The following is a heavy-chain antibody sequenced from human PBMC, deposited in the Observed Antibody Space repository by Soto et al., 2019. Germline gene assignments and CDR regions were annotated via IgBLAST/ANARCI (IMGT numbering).Heavy chain of an antibody. CDR3: ARRAYYYILTGYPPEYYCDYYGMDV. J-gene: IGHJ6*02. V-gene: IGHV3-21*01. D-gene: IGHD3-9*01. CDR1: GFTFSSYS. Sequence: GGSLRLSCAASGFTFSSYSMNWVRQAPGKGLEWVSSISSSSSYIYYADSVKGRFTISRDNAKNSLYLQMNSLRAEDTAVYYCARRAYYYILTGYPPEYYCDYYGMDVWGQGSTVTVSS. CDR2: ISSSSSYI.